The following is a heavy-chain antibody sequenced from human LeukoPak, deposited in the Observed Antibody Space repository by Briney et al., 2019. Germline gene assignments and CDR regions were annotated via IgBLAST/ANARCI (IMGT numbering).Heavy chain of an antibody. J-gene: IGHJ4*02. Sequence: GGSLRLSCAASGFTFSSYGMHWVRQAPGKGLERVAFIRYDGSNKYYADSVKGRFTISRDNSKNTLYLQMNSLRAEDTAVYYCAKPYYDILTGYSPFDYWGQGTLVTVSS. CDR2: IRYDGSNK. CDR1: GFTFSSYG. CDR3: AKPYYDILTGYSPFDY. V-gene: IGHV3-30*02. D-gene: IGHD3-9*01.